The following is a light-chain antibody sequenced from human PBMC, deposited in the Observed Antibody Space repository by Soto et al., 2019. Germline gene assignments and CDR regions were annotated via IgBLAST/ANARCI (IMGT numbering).Light chain of an antibody. CDR3: QQRSDSIT. J-gene: IGKJ5*01. CDR2: DAS. V-gene: IGKV3-11*01. Sequence: EIVMTQSPATLSVSPGERATLSCWASHSVTTHLAWFQQRPGQTPRLLIYDASTRAPGIPARFSGRGSGADFTLTISSLEPEDFAVYYCQQRSDSITFGQGTRLEI. CDR1: HSVTTH.